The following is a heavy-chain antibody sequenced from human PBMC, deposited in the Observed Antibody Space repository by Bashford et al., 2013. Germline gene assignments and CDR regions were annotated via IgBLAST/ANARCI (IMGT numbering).Heavy chain of an antibody. CDR2: IYSGGST. Sequence: VRQAPGKGLEWVSVIYSGGSTYYADSVKGRFTISRDNAKNSLYLQMNSLRAEDTAVYYCASRYCSGGSCYEPDFDYWGQGTLVTVSS. D-gene: IGHD2-15*01. CDR3: ASRYCSGGSCYEPDFDY. J-gene: IGHJ4*02. V-gene: IGHV3-53*01.